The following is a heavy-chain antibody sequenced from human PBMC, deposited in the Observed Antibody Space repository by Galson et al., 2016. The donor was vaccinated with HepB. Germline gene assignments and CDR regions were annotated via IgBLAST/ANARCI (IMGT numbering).Heavy chain of an antibody. D-gene: IGHD2/OR15-2a*01. CDR1: GDSVSSNSAA. V-gene: IGHV6-1*01. CDR3: ARVRRSTFRCQNWFDP. Sequence: CAISGDSVSSNSAAWTWIRQSPLRGLEWLGRTYSRSKWYDDYAVSVKSRISIHPDTSKNQFSLQLNSVTPEDTAVYYCARVRRSTFRCQNWFDPWGQGTLVTVSS. CDR2: TYSRSKWYD. J-gene: IGHJ5*02.